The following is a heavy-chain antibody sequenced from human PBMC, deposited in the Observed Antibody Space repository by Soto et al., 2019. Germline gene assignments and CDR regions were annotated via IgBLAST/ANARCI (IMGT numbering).Heavy chain of an antibody. CDR3: ATTVRSDYDILTGYSKAGDAFDI. Sequence: SETLSLTCTVSGGSISSGGYYWSWIRQHPGKGLEWIGYIYYSGSTNYNPSLKSRVTISVDTSKNQFSLKLSSVTAADTAVYFCATTVRSDYDILTGYSKAGDAFDIWGQGTMVTVSS. J-gene: IGHJ3*02. D-gene: IGHD3-9*01. CDR1: GGSISSGGYY. V-gene: IGHV4-31*03. CDR2: IYYSGST.